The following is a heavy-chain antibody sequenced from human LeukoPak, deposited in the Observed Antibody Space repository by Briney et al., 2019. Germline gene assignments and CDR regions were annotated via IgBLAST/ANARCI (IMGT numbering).Heavy chain of an antibody. D-gene: IGHD4-17*01. CDR2: IRYDGSYK. CDR1: GFTFSSYG. Sequence: PGGSLRLSCAVSGFTFSSYGMHWVRPAPGKGLEWVAFIRYDGSYKYYADSVKGRFTISRDNSKNTLYLQMNSLRAEDTAVYYCAKDFPDYGDVFDYWGQGTLVTVSS. CDR3: AKDFPDYGDVFDY. V-gene: IGHV3-30*02. J-gene: IGHJ4*02.